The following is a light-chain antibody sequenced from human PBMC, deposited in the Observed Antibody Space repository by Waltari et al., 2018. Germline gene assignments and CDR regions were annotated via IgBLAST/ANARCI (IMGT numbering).Light chain of an antibody. J-gene: IGLJ3*02. CDR1: SSDVGGYNY. CDR2: DIN. Sequence: QSALTQPRSVSGSPGQSVTISCTGTSSDVGGYNYVSWYQQHPDKAPKLIIYDINKRPSGVPDRFSGSKSGNTASLTISGLQAEDEADYDCCSYVGSNSYWVFGGGTKLTVL. CDR3: CSYVGSNSYWV. V-gene: IGLV2-11*01.